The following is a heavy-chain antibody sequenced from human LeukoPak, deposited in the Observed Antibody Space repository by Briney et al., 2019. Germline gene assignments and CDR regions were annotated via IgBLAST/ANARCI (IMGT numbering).Heavy chain of an antibody. J-gene: IGHJ5*02. D-gene: IGHD3-9*01. Sequence: GGSLRLSCAASGFTFSSYGMHWVRQAPGKGLEWVAFIRYDGSNKYYADSVKGRFTISRDNSKNTLYLQMNSLRAEDTAVYYCAKDSSLTGYYNDGWFDPWGQGTPVTVSS. CDR2: IRYDGSNK. CDR1: GFTFSSYG. V-gene: IGHV3-30*02. CDR3: AKDSSLTGYYNDGWFDP.